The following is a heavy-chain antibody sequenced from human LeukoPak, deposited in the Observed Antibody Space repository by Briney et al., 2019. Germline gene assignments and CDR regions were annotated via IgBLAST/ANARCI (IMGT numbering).Heavy chain of an antibody. CDR1: GYTFTSYA. V-gene: IGHV7-4-1*02. CDR3: ARERGCYDFWSGYSVYYYGMDV. Sequence: ASVKVSCKASGYTFTSYAMNWVRQAPGQGLEWMGWINTNTGNPTYAQGFTGRFVFSLDTSVSTAYLQISSLKAEDTAVYYCARERGCYDFWSGYSVYYYGMDVWGQGTTVTVSS. D-gene: IGHD3-3*01. J-gene: IGHJ6*02. CDR2: INTNTGNP.